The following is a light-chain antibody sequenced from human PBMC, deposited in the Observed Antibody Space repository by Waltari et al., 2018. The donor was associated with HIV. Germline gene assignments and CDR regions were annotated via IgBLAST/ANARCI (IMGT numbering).Light chain of an antibody. CDR2: GAS. Sequence: EVVLTQSPATLSVSLGQRATLSCRASESVANMLAWYHQQPGQAPRLLVIGASTRAWGITGKCSGRGLGTHYTHNSNSMQSEDSGLYYCQHKRRRTRATVGQGTKVES. V-gene: IGKV3D-15*01. CDR1: ESVANM. CDR3: QHKRRRTRAT. J-gene: IGKJ2*01.